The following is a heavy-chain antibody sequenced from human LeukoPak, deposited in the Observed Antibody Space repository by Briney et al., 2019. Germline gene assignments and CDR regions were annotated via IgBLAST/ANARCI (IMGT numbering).Heavy chain of an antibody. CDR3: ASMYSSGWYYFDY. CDR2: IYYSGST. J-gene: IGHJ4*02. V-gene: IGHV4-59*01. Sequence: PSETLSLTCTVSGGSISSYYWSWIRQPPGKELEWIGNIYYSGSTNYNPSLKSRVTMSVDTSKNQFSLKLSPVTAADTAVYYCASMYSSGWYYFDYWGQGILVTVSS. D-gene: IGHD6-19*01. CDR1: GGSISSYY.